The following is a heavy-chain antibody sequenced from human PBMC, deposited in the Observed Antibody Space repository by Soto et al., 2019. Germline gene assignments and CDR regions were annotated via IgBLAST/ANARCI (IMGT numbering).Heavy chain of an antibody. CDR2: ISSSSSTI. CDR1: GFTFSSYS. Sequence: GSLRLSCSASGFTFSSYSMNWVRQAPGKGLEWVSYISSSSSTIYYADSVKGRFTISRDNAKNSLYLQMNSLRDEDTAVYYCARDASFYSSGWYFYYYYYGMDVWGKGTTVTVSS. D-gene: IGHD6-19*01. CDR3: ARDASFYSSGWYFYYYYYGMDV. V-gene: IGHV3-48*02. J-gene: IGHJ6*04.